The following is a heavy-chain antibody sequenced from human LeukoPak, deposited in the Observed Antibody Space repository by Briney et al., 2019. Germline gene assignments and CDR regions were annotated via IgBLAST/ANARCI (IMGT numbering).Heavy chain of an antibody. J-gene: IGHJ3*02. V-gene: IGHV4-30-2*01. CDR3: ASPAQRITIFGVAWDAFDI. D-gene: IGHD3-3*01. Sequence: PSETLSLTCTVSGGSISSGGYYWSWIRQPPGKGLEWIGYIYHSGSTYYNPSLKSRVTISVDRSKNQFSLKLSSVTAADTAVYYCASPAQRITIFGVAWDAFDIWGQGTMVTVSS. CDR2: IYHSGST. CDR1: GGSISSGGYY.